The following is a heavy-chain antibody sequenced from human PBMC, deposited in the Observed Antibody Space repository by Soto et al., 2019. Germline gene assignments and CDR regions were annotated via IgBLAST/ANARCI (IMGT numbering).Heavy chain of an antibody. Sequence: ASVKVSCKASGYTFTSYYMHWVRQAPGQGLEWMGIINPSGGSTSYAQKFQGRVTMTRDTSTSTVYMELSSLRSEDTAVYYCARELAGLTSVLYYYGMDVWGQGTTVTVSS. D-gene: IGHD4-4*01. CDR2: INPSGGST. CDR1: GYTFTSYY. J-gene: IGHJ6*02. CDR3: ARELAGLTSVLYYYGMDV. V-gene: IGHV1-46*01.